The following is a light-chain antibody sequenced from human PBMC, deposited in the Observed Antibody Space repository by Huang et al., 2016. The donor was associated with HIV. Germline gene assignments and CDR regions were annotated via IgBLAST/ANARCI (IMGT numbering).Light chain of an antibody. J-gene: IGKJ4*01. V-gene: IGKV1-12*01. CDR3: QQAVSFPLT. Sequence: EIQMTQSPSSVSASVGDRISFTCRASQDINRWLAWYQQKPGKAPKLLIYAASTLQGGVPSRFSGRVSGTGFTLTINNLQPEDFATYFCQQAVSFPLTFGGGTKVEIK. CDR1: QDINRW. CDR2: AAS.